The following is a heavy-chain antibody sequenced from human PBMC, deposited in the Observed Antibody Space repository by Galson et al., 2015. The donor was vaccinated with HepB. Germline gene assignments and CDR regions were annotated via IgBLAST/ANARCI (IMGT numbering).Heavy chain of an antibody. CDR3: TTDYSEDFWSGYTPDYYYYYGMDV. V-gene: IGHV3-15*01. D-gene: IGHD3-3*01. CDR1: GFTFSNAW. Sequence: SLRLSCAASGFTFSNAWMSWVRQAPGKGLEWVGRIKSKTDGGTTDYAAPVKDRFTISRDDSKNALYLQMNSLKTEDTAVYYCTTDYSEDFWSGYTPDYYYYYGMDVWGQGTTVTVSS. J-gene: IGHJ6*02. CDR2: IKSKTDGGTT.